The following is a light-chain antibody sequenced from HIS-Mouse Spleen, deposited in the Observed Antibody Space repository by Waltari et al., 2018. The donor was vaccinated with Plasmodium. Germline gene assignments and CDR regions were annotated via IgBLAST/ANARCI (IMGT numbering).Light chain of an antibody. CDR2: RNN. Sequence: QSVLTQPPSASGTPGQRVTISCSGSSSTLGSHYVYWYQQLPGTAPKLLTYRNNQRPSGVPDRFSGSKSGTSASLAISGLRSEEEADYYCAAWDDSLSGHWVFGGGTKLTVL. CDR3: AAWDDSLSGHWV. V-gene: IGLV1-47*01. CDR1: SSTLGSHY. J-gene: IGLJ3*02.